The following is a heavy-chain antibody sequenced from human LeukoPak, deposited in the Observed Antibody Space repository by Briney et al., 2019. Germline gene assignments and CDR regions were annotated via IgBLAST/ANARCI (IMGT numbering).Heavy chain of an antibody. J-gene: IGHJ3*02. D-gene: IGHD1-26*01. CDR1: GGSISSGSYY. V-gene: IGHV4-61*02. Sequence: PSQTLSLTCTVSGGSISSGSYYWSWIRQPAGKGLERIVRIYTSGSTNYNPALKSGVNISVDTYKNQFSLKLSAVTAADTAVYCCARVTGWELWNAFDIWGQGTMVTVSS. CDR2: IYTSGST. CDR3: ARVTGWELWNAFDI.